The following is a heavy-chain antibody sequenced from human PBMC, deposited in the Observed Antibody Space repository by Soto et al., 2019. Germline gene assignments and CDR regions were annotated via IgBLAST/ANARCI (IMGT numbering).Heavy chain of an antibody. J-gene: IGHJ3*02. CDR1: GGSFSGYY. V-gene: IGHV4-34*01. D-gene: IGHD2-15*01. CDR2: INHSGST. CDR3: ARASASYCSGGSCYRAFDI. Sequence: SETLSLTCAVYGGSFSGYYWSWIRQPPGKGLEWIGEINHSGSTNYNPSLKSRVTISVDTSKNQFSLKLSSVTAADTAVFYCARASASYCSGGSCYRAFDIWGQGTMVTVSS.